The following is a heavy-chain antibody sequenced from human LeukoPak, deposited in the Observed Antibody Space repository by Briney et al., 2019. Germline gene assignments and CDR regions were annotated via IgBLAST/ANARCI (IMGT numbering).Heavy chain of an antibody. CDR2: ISYDGSNK. Sequence: GGSLRLSCAASGFTFSSYAMHWVRQAPGKGLEWVAVISYDGSNKYYADSVKGRFTISRDNSKNTLYLQMNSLRAEDTALYYCAKDYYDRSGHRDGYYYYMDVWGKGTTVTVSS. D-gene: IGHD3-22*01. CDR3: AKDYYDRSGHRDGYYYYMDV. V-gene: IGHV3-30*04. CDR1: GFTFSSYA. J-gene: IGHJ6*03.